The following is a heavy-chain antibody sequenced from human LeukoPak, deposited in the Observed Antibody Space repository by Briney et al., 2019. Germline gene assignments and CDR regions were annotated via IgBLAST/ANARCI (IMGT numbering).Heavy chain of an antibody. V-gene: IGHV3-74*01. D-gene: IGHD2-21*01. CDR1: GFTFSSYW. J-gene: IGHJ3*02. CDR3: STSISSTEAFDI. Sequence: GGSLRLSWAASGFTFSSYWMHWVRQVPGKGLMWVSRINSDGTSTGYADSVKGRLTISRDNAKNTLSLQMNSLRAEDTAVYYCSTSISSTEAFDIWGQGTMVTVSS. CDR2: INSDGTST.